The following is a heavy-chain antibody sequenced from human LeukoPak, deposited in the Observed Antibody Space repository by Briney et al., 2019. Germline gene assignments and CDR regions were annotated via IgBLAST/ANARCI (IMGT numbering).Heavy chain of an antibody. Sequence: GESLKISCKGSGYSFTSYWISWVRQMPGKGLEWMGRIDPSDSYTNYSPSFQGHVTISADKSISTAYLQWSGLKASDTAMYYCASSRSNYDFWSGYPNWGQGTLVTVSS. CDR2: IDPSDSYT. CDR1: GYSFTSYW. V-gene: IGHV5-10-1*01. CDR3: ASSRSNYDFWSGYPN. D-gene: IGHD3-3*01. J-gene: IGHJ4*02.